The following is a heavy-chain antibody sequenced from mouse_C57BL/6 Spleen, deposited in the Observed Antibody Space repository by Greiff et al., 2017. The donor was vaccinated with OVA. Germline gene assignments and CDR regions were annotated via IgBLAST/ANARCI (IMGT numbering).Heavy chain of an antibody. CDR1: GYAFSSSW. Sequence: QVQLKESGPELVKPGASVKISCKASGYAFSSSWMNWVKQRPGKGLEWIGRIYPGDGDTNYNGKFKGKATLTADKSSSTAYMQLSSLTSEDSAVYFGARNWDVVYYFDYWGQGTTLTVSS. CDR2: IYPGDGDT. V-gene: IGHV1-82*01. D-gene: IGHD4-1*01. J-gene: IGHJ2*01. CDR3: ARNWDVVYYFDY.